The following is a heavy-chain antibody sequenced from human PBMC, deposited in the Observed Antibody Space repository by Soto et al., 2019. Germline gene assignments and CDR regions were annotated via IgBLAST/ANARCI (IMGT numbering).Heavy chain of an antibody. V-gene: IGHV4-34*01. CDR1: GGSFSGYY. D-gene: IGHD5-18*01. J-gene: IGHJ5*02. CDR2: INHSGST. CDR3: ARAMGGCFDP. Sequence: SETLSLTCAVYGGSFSGYYWSWIRQPPGKGLEWIGEINHSGSTNYNPSLKSRVTISVDTSKNQFYLKLSSVNAADTAVYYCARAMGGCFDPWGQGTLVTVSS.